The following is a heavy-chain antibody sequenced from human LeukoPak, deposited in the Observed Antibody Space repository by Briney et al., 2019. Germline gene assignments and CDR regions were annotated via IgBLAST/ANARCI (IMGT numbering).Heavy chain of an antibody. Sequence: SETLSLTCSVSGSSISSNYWSWIRQPPGEGLEWIGYIYYSGSTNYNPSLKSRVTISVDTSKNQFSLKLRSVTAADTAVYYCARDGHSSGWSAAFDIWGQGTMVTVS. CDR3: ARDGHSSGWSAAFDI. CDR2: IYYSGST. CDR1: GSSISSNY. V-gene: IGHV4-59*01. D-gene: IGHD6-19*01. J-gene: IGHJ3*02.